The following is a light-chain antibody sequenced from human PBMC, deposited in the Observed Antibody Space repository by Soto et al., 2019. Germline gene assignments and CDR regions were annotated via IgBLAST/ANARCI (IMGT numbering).Light chain of an antibody. J-gene: IGLJ7*01. CDR3: AAWDDSLSGAV. Sequence: QSVLTQQPSAYGTRGQRVTISCSGCRSNIGSSIVYWYQQVPETAPKLLIYKNNQRPSEVPDRFSGSKSGTSASLAISGLRSEHEADYYCAAWDDSLSGAVFGGGAQLTVL. V-gene: IGLV1-47*01. CDR1: RSNIGSSI. CDR2: KNN.